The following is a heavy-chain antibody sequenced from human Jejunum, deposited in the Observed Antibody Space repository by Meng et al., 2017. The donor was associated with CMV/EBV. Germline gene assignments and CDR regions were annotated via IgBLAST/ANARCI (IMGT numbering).Heavy chain of an antibody. CDR1: SSNYY. D-gene: IGHD5-18*01. CDR2: MYYTGST. V-gene: IGHV4-39*07. J-gene: IGHJ5*01. Sequence: SSNYYWGWLSQPPGKGLEWIGNMYYTGSTYSNPSLKSRLIISMDTSKNEFYLNLKSVTAADTALYFCARARVGYSYGYQTVNWFDSWGQGTLVTVSS. CDR3: ARARVGYSYGYQTVNWFDS.